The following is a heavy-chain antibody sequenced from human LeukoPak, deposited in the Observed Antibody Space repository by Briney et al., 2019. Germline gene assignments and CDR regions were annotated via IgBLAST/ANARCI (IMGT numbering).Heavy chain of an antibody. V-gene: IGHV4-59*01. CDR3: ARSGGMFYYDF. D-gene: IGHD1-26*01. J-gene: IGHJ4*02. Sequence: SETLSLTRTVSGGGGSMSNYYWSWIRLPPGKGLQWIAYIYDGGSTNYNPSLKSRVTISVDTSKKQVSLKLSSVTAADSAFYYCARSGGMFYYDFWGQGTLVTVSS. CDR1: GGGGSMSNYY. CDR2: IYDGGST.